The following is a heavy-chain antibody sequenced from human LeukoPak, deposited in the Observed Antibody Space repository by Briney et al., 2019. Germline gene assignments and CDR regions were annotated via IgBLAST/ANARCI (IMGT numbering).Heavy chain of an antibody. D-gene: IGHD3-9*01. Sequence: PGGSLRLSCAASGFTFSTYWMTWVRQAPGKGLEWVANINQDGTEKNYVDSVKGRFTISRDNAKNSLYLQMNSLRAEDTAVYYCAKDRYVLRYFDWLPFDYWGQGTLVTVSS. J-gene: IGHJ4*02. CDR3: AKDRYVLRYFDWLPFDY. CDR1: GFTFSTYW. CDR2: INQDGTEK. V-gene: IGHV3-7*01.